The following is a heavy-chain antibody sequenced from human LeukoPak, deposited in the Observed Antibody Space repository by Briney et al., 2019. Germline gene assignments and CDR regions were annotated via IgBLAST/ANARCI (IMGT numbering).Heavy chain of an antibody. Sequence: GGSLRLSCAASGFTFSSYAISWVRQAPGKGLEWVSAISGSGDSTYYADSVKGRFTISRDNSKNTLYLQMNSLRAEDTAVYYCAKVYYYDSSGSDYWGQGTLVTVSS. J-gene: IGHJ4*02. V-gene: IGHV3-23*01. CDR2: ISGSGDST. CDR1: GFTFSSYA. CDR3: AKVYYYDSSGSDY. D-gene: IGHD3-22*01.